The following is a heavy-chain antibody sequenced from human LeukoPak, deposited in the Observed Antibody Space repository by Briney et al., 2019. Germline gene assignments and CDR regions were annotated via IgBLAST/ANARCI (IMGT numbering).Heavy chain of an antibody. Sequence: ASVKVSCKASGYTFTSYYMHWVRQAPGQGLEWMGIINPSGGSTSYAQKFQGRVTMTRDTSTSTVYMELSSLRSEDTAVDYWARDYADYYDRSGYRRHNWFEPWGQGTLVTVSS. D-gene: IGHD3-22*01. CDR2: INPSGGST. CDR1: GYTFTSYY. J-gene: IGHJ5*02. CDR3: ARDYADYYDRSGYRRHNWFEP. V-gene: IGHV1-46*01.